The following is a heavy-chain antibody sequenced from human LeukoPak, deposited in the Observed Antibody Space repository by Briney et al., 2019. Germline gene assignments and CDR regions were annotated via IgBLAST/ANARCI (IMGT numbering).Heavy chain of an antibody. J-gene: IGHJ5*02. V-gene: IGHV3-15*01. CDR3: TTDPIVVVPAAISRWFDP. Sequence: PGGSLRLSCAASGFTFSNAWMSWVRQAPGKGLEWVRRIKSKTDGGTTDYAAPVKGRFTISRDDSKNTLYLQMNSLKTEDTAVYYCTTDPIVVVPAAISRWFDPWGQGTLVTVSS. CDR1: GFTFSNAW. CDR2: IKSKTDGGTT. D-gene: IGHD2-2*01.